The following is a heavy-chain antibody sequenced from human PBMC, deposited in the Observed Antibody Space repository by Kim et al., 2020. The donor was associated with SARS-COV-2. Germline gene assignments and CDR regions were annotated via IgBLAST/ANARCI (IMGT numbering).Heavy chain of an antibody. D-gene: IGHD3-3*01. J-gene: IGHJ4*02. Sequence: GGSLRLSCASSISNFRNYCMHWVRQAPGRGLEWVAAIWYDGSHKSYADSVKGRFTVSRANSNKMLYLQMNSLRVEDTALYYCATDGRLDYEFWRGFGAVGWFDDWGQGTLVTVS. CDR1: ISNFRNYC. CDR2: IWYDGSHK. V-gene: IGHV3-33*01. CDR3: ATDGRLDYEFWRGFGAVGWFDD.